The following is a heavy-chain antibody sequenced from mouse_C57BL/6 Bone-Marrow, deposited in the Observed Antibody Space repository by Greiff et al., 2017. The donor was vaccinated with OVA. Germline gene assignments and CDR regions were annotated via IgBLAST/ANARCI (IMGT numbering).Heavy chain of an antibody. V-gene: IGHV1-9*01. CDR2: ILPGSGST. CDR1: GYTFTGYW. Sequence: QVQLKESGAELMKPGASVKLSCKATGYTFTGYWIEWIGEILPGSGSTNYNEKFKGKATFTADTSSNTAYMQLSSLTTEDSAIYYCARGKLTGHFDYWGQGTTLTVSS. J-gene: IGHJ2*01. D-gene: IGHD4-1*01. CDR3: ARGKLTGHFDY.